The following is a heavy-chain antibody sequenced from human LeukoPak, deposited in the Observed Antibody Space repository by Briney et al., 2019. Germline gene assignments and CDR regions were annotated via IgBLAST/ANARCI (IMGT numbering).Heavy chain of an antibody. CDR2: INHSGST. D-gene: IGHD2-15*01. CDR3: ARVERLYCSGGSCYFVPLNWFDP. J-gene: IGHJ5*02. CDR1: GGSFSGYY. V-gene: IGHV4-34*01. Sequence: PSETLSLTCAVYGGSFSGYYWSWIRQPPGKGLEWIGEINHSGSTNYNPSLKSRVTISVDTSKNQFSLKLSSVTAADTAVYYCARVERLYCSGGSCYFVPLNWFDPWGQGTLVTVSS.